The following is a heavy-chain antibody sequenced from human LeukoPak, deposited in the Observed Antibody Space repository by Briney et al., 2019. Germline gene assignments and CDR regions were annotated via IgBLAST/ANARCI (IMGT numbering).Heavy chain of an antibody. CDR2: IIPIFGTA. CDR3: ARGDYDFWSGLMFDP. J-gene: IGHJ5*02. Sequence: ASVKVSCKASGGTFSSYAISWVRQAPRQGLEWMGRIIPIFGTANYAQKFQGRVTITTDESTSTAYRELSSLRSEDTAVYYCARGDYDFWSGLMFDPWGQGTLVTVSS. D-gene: IGHD3-3*01. V-gene: IGHV1-69*05. CDR1: GGTFSSYA.